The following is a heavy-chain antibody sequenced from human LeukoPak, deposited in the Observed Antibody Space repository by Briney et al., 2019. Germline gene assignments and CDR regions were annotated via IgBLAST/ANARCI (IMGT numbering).Heavy chain of an antibody. D-gene: IGHD6-19*01. Sequence: GGSLKLSCAASGFIFSGSAMHWARQASGKGLEWVCRIRSKANSYPTAYAASVKGRFTISRDDSKNTAYLQMNSLKTEDTAVYYCTRQGEAIAVAGTGSQAGYWGQGTLVTVSS. V-gene: IGHV3-73*01. J-gene: IGHJ4*02. CDR2: IRSKANSYPT. CDR1: GFIFSGSA. CDR3: TRQGEAIAVAGTGSQAGY.